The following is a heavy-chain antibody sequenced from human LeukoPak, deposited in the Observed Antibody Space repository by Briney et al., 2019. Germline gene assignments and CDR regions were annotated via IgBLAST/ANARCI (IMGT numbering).Heavy chain of an antibody. J-gene: IGHJ3*02. D-gene: IGHD3-10*01. Sequence: GGSLRLSCAASGFTVSSNYMSWVRQAPGKGLEWVANIKQDGSEKYYVDSVKGRFTISRDNAKKSLYLQMNSLRAEDTAVYYCARPRRMYGSGSYAFDIWGQGTMVTVSS. CDR3: ARPRRMYGSGSYAFDI. V-gene: IGHV3-7*01. CDR1: GFTVSSNY. CDR2: IKQDGSEK.